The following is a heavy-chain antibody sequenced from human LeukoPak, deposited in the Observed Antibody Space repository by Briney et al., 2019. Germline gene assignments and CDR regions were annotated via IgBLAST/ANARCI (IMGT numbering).Heavy chain of an antibody. V-gene: IGHV1-46*01. CDR1: GYTFTGYY. D-gene: IGHD2-2*01. CDR2: INPSGGST. Sequence: ASVKVSCKASGYTFTGYYMHWVRQAPGQGLEWMGIINPSGGSTFYAQKFQGRLTMTRDTSTSTVYMELSSLRSEDTAVYYCARNAGARYFDLWGRGTLVTVSS. CDR3: ARNAGARYFDL. J-gene: IGHJ2*01.